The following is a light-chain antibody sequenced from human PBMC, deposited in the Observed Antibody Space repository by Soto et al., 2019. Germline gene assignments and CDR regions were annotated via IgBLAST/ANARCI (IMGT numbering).Light chain of an antibody. Sequence: QSALTQPASVSGSPGQSITISCTGTSSDVGGYNYVSWYQQYPGKAPKLLMYVVDNRPSGVSNRFSGSKSGNTASLTISGLQSEDEAEYFCNSYTSSNTFVFGTGTKLTVL. CDR3: NSYTSSNTFV. J-gene: IGLJ1*01. CDR2: VVD. V-gene: IGLV2-14*01. CDR1: SSDVGGYNY.